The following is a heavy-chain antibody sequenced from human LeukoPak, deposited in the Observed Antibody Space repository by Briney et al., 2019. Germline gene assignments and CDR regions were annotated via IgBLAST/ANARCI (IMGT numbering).Heavy chain of an antibody. CDR2: ITSSGSTK. Sequence: GGSLRLSCAASGFTFSSYSMNWVRQAPGKGLEWVSYITSSGSTKYYADSVKGRFTISRDNAKNSLFLQMNSLRAEDTAVYYCARVKGSGWYEVDYWGQGTLVTVSS. J-gene: IGHJ4*02. D-gene: IGHD6-19*01. V-gene: IGHV3-48*04. CDR1: GFTFSSYS. CDR3: ARVKGSGWYEVDY.